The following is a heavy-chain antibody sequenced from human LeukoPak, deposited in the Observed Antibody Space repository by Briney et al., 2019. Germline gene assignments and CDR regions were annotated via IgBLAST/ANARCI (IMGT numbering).Heavy chain of an antibody. V-gene: IGHV1-69*04. D-gene: IGHD7-27*01. CDR3: AIILAHWGMGHYFDY. CDR1: GGTFSSYA. Sequence: SVKVSCKASGGTFSSYAISWVRQAPGQGLEWMGRIIPILGIANYAQKFQGRVTITADKSTSTAYMELSSLRSEDTTVYYCAIILAHWGMGHYFDYWGQGTLVTVSS. J-gene: IGHJ4*02. CDR2: IIPILGIA.